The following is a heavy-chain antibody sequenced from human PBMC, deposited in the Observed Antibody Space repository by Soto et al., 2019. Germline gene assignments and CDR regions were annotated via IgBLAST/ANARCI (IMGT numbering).Heavy chain of an antibody. CDR1: GFTFSSYA. V-gene: IGHV3-30-3*01. CDR2: ISYDGSNK. J-gene: IGHJ4*02. D-gene: IGHD3-3*01. CDR3: ARGGYYDFCSGYWILDY. Sequence: QVQLVESGRGVVQPGRSLRLSCAASGFTFSSYAMHWVRQAPGKGLEWVAVISYDGSNKYYADSVKGRFTISRDNSKNTLYLQMNSLRAEDTAVYYCARGGYYDFCSGYWILDYWGQGTLVTVSS.